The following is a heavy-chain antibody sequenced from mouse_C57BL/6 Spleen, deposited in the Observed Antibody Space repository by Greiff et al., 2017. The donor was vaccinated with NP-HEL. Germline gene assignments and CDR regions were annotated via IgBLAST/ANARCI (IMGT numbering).Heavy chain of an antibody. Sequence: VQLQQSGPELVKPGASVKLSCKASGYTFTEYTINWVKQRPGQGLEWIGRIYPGSGSIKYNEKFKDKATLTADKSSSTVYMVLIRLTSEDAAVYFCARHEEIYAMDYWGQGTSVTVSS. V-gene: IGHV1-62-2*01. J-gene: IGHJ4*01. CDR2: IYPGSGSI. CDR1: GYTFTEYT. CDR3: ARHEEIYAMDY.